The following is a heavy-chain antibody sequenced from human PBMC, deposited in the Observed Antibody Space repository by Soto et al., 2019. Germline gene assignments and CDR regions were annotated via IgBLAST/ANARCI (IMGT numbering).Heavy chain of an antibody. J-gene: IGHJ4*02. CDR1: GFTVSSNY. CDR2: SYSGGGT. D-gene: IGHD3-22*01. CDR3: ARDETYYHSGDYHC. V-gene: IGHV3-53*01. Sequence: EVQLVESGGGLIQPGGSLRLSCAASGFTVSSNYMSWVRQAPGKGLEWVSVSYSGGGTYYADSVKGRFTISRDNSKNTLYLQMNNLRAEDTAVYYCARDETYYHSGDYHCRGQGTLVTVSS.